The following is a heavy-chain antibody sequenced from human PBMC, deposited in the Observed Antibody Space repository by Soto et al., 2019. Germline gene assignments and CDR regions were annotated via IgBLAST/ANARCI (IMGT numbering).Heavy chain of an antibody. CDR1: GFTVSSNY. J-gene: IGHJ3*02. CDR2: IYSGGST. Sequence: XGSLRLSCPAAGFTVSSNYMSWVRQAPGKGLEWVSVIYSGGSTYYADSVKGRFTISRDNSKNTLYLQMNSLRAEDTAVYYCARAYYDSSGYYYVRAAFDIWGQGTMVTVSS. D-gene: IGHD3-22*01. V-gene: IGHV3-53*01. CDR3: ARAYYDSSGYYYVRAAFDI.